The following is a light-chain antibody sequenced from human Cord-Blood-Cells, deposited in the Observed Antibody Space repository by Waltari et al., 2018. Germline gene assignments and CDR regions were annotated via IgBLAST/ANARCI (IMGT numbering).Light chain of an antibody. CDR1: TLGAKY. J-gene: IGLJ2*01. V-gene: IGLV3-1*01. CDR3: QAWDSSTVV. CDR2: QDS. Sequence: SYELTQPPSVSVSPGQTASITCSGDTLGAKYACWYQQKPRQSPVLVIYQDSKRPSGIPERFSGSNSGNTATLTISGTQAMDEADYYCQAWDSSTVVFGGGTKLTVL.